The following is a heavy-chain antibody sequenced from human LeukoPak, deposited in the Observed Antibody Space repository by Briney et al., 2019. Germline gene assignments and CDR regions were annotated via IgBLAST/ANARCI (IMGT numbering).Heavy chain of an antibody. CDR3: ASRTMVRGVINN. V-gene: IGHV4-31*03. CDR1: GGSISSGDYY. J-gene: IGHJ4*02. D-gene: IGHD3-10*01. Sequence: SETLSLTCTVSGGSISSGDYYWNWIRQHPGKGLEWIGYIYYSGSTYYNPSLKSRVTISVDTSKNQFSLKLSSVTAADTAVYYCASRTMVRGVINNWGQGTLVTVSS. CDR2: IYYSGST.